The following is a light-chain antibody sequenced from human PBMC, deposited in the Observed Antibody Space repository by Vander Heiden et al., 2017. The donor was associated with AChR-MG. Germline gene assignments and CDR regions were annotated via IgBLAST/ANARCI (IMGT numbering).Light chain of an antibody. Sequence: EIVLTQSPATLSLSPGESASLSCRPSQSVSIYLAWYQQKPGQSPRLLIDDTSNRATGIPARFRGSGSGTDFTLTISSLEPEDFAVYYCLQRGTWPQTFGHGTKVEIK. J-gene: IGKJ1*01. V-gene: IGKV3-11*01. CDR2: DTS. CDR1: QSVSIY. CDR3: LQRGTWPQT.